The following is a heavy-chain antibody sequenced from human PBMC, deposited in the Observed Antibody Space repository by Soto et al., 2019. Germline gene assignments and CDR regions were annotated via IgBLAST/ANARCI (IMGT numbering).Heavy chain of an antibody. CDR2: IDPSDSYT. CDR3: ARHIGVTVNGMDYGMDV. J-gene: IGHJ6*02. D-gene: IGHD4-17*01. Sequence: PGESLKISCKGSGYSFTSYWISWVRQMPGKGLEWMGRIDPSDSYTNYSPSFQGHVTISADKSISTAYLQWSSLKASDTAMYYCARHIGVTVNGMDYGMDVWGQGTTVTVSS. CDR1: GYSFTSYW. V-gene: IGHV5-10-1*01.